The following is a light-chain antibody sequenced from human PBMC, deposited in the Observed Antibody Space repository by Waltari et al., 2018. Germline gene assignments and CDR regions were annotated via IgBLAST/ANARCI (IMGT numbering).Light chain of an antibody. CDR2: GAS. V-gene: IGKV3-15*01. CDR1: QSVSSN. J-gene: IGKJ4*01. CDR3: QQYNNWPLT. Sequence: EIVMTQSPATLPVSPGERATLSCRASQSVSSNLTWYQQKPGQAPRLLIYGASTRPTGIPARFSGSGSGTEFTLTISSLQSEDFAVYYCQQYNNWPLTFGGGTKVEIK.